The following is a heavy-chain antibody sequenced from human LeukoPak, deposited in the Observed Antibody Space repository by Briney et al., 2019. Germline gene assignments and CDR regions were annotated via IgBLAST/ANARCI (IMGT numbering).Heavy chain of an antibody. CDR3: ATNEGP. D-gene: IGHD1-1*01. J-gene: IGHJ5*02. CDR1: GFTFSSYA. V-gene: IGHV4-59*04. Sequence: GSLRLSCAASGFTFSSYAMSWVRQPPGKGLEWIGNIDYSGRSYYSPSLKSRITISVDTSKNQFSLKLTSVTAADTAVYYCATNEGPWGQGTLVTVSS. CDR2: IDYSGRS.